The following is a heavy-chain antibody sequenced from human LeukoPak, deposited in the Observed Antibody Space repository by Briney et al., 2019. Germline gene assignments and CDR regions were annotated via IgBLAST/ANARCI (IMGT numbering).Heavy chain of an antibody. J-gene: IGHJ6*02. CDR1: GFSFSSYW. CDR2: INSDGTSV. CDR3: GRSHYYDSSGNFYYYNAMDV. Sequence: GGSLRLSCAASGFSFSSYWMHWVRQVPGKGLVWVSRINSDGTSVRYADSVKGRFTISRDNAKNTLYLQMNSLRAEDTGVYYCGRSHYYDSSGNFYYYNAMDVWGQGTTVTVSS. V-gene: IGHV3-74*01. D-gene: IGHD3-22*01.